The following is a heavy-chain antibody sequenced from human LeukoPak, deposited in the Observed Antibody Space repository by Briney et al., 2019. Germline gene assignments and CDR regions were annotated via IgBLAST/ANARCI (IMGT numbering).Heavy chain of an antibody. J-gene: IGHJ4*02. V-gene: IGHV3-23*05. CDR1: GFTFSDYA. D-gene: IGHD2-2*01. CDR2: LSNTGNT. Sequence: GGSLRLSCAASGFTFSDYAMTWVRQAPGKGLEWVSSLSNTGNTHYADSVRGRFTISRDNSKDTVYLQMNSLRAEDTAVYYCAKGVVPAAIHQGSDYWGQGTLVTVSS. CDR3: AKGVVPAAIHQGSDY.